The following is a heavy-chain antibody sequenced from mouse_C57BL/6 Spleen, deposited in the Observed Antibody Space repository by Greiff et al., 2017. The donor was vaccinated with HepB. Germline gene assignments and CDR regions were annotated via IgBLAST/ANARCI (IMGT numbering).Heavy chain of an antibody. D-gene: IGHD1-1*01. J-gene: IGHJ2*01. CDR2: ISDGGSYT. CDR3: ATTVVATSYFDY. Sequence: VQLKESGGGLVKPGGSLKLSCAASGFTFSSYAMSWVRQTPEKRLEWVATISDGGSYTYYPDNVKGRFTISRDNAKNNLYLQMSHLKSEDTAMYYCATTVVATSYFDYWGQGTTLTVSS. CDR1: GFTFSSYA. V-gene: IGHV5-4*01.